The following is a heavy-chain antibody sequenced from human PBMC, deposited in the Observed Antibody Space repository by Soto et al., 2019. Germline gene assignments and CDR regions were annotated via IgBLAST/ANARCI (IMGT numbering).Heavy chain of an antibody. CDR1: GSALTELS. V-gene: IGHV1-24*01. J-gene: IGHJ5*02. CDR3: TRGNWFDP. CDR2: SDREDGET. Sequence: QVRLIQSGTEVKKPGASVKVSCSLSGSALTELSLHWVRQAPGKGLEWMGCSDREDGETFYAQKFEGRLTITDDTSTNTAYMELRSLVSEDTAVYYCTRGNWFDPWGQGTLVAVSS.